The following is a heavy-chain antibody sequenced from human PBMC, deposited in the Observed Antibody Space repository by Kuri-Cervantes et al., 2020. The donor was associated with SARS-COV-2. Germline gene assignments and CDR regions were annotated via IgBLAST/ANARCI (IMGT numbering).Heavy chain of an antibody. CDR2: ISSSGSTI. CDR3: VRDGDHWNFAY. J-gene: IGHJ4*02. V-gene: IGHV3-48*03. D-gene: IGHD1-1*01. Sequence: GESLKISCAASGFTFSSYEMNWVRQTPGKGLEWVSYISSSGSTIYYADSVKGRFTLSRDNAKNMLFLQMNSLRAEDTAVYYCVRDGDHWNFAYWGQGTLVTVSS. CDR1: GFTFSSYE.